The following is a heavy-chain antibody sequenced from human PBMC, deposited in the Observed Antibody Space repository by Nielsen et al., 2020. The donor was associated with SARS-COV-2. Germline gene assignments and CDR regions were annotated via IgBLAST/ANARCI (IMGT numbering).Heavy chain of an antibody. V-gene: IGHV3-33*08. J-gene: IGHJ5*02. Sequence: SLKISCAASGFTISSHGMHWVRQPPGKGLEWVAHMWYHGGDENYADSVRGRFTISRDLSKNTVYLQMSSLRVEDTAVYYCARDLTFGAYWFDPWSQGTLVTVSS. CDR1: GFTISSHG. CDR3: ARDLTFGAYWFDP. CDR2: MWYHGGDE. D-gene: IGHD3/OR15-3a*01.